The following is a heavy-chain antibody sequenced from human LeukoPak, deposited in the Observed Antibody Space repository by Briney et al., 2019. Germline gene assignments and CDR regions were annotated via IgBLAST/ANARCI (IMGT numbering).Heavy chain of an antibody. CDR1: GYTFTTSW. V-gene: IGHV5-51*01. J-gene: IGHJ4*02. D-gene: IGHD3-10*01. CDR2: IYPADSDT. CDR3: ARRFGENHFDY. Sequence: GESLKTSCKGSGYTFTTSWIGWVRQMPGKGLEWMGTIYPADSDTRYSPSFQGQVTISADESISTAYLQWSSLKASDTAMYYCARRFGENHFDYWGQGTLLTVSS.